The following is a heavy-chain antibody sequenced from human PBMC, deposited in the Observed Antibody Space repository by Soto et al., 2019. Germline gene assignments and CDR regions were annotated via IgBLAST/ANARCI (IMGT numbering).Heavy chain of an antibody. CDR3: ASGWFGELPLDS. CDR2: ISSSSRYI. J-gene: IGHJ4*02. Sequence: GGSLRLSCAASGFTFSSYSMNWVRQAPGKGLEWVSSISSSSRYIYYADSVKGRFTISRDNAKNSLYLQMNSLRAEDTAVYYCASGWFGELPLDSSGPGTLVTVSS. D-gene: IGHD3-10*01. V-gene: IGHV3-21*01. CDR1: GFTFSSYS.